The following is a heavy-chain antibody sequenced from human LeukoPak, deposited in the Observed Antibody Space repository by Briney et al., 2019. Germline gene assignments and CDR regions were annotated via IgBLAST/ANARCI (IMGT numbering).Heavy chain of an antibody. D-gene: IGHD3-10*01. V-gene: IGHV3-30*04. J-gene: IGHJ4*02. Sequence: GGSLRLSCAASGFTFSSYAMHWVRQAPGKGLEWVAVISYDGSNKYYADSVKGRFTISRDNSKNTLYLQMNSLRAEDTAVYYCARDRRYYGSGSSLDYWGQGTLVTVSS. CDR2: ISYDGSNK. CDR3: ARDRRYYGSGSSLDY. CDR1: GFTFSSYA.